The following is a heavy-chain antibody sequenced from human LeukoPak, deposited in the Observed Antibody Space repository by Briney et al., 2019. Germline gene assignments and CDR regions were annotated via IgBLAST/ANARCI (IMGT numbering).Heavy chain of an antibody. D-gene: IGHD3-10*01. V-gene: IGHV4-39*07. J-gene: IGHJ6*02. Sequence: PSETLSLTCTVSGGSISSSSYYWGWLRQPPGKGLEWIGSIYYSGSTYYNPSLKSRVTISVDTSKNQFSLELSSVTAADTAVYYCAREGSLYFTMVRERGYYYGMDVWGQGTTVTVSS. CDR3: AREGSLYFTMVRERGYYYGMDV. CDR1: GGSISSSSYY. CDR2: IYYSGST.